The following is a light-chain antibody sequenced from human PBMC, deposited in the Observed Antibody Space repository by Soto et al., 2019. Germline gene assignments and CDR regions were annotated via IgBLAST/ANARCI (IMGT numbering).Light chain of an antibody. J-gene: IGKJ3*01. CDR1: RSVNSNY. CDR3: QQYGRSPPYT. V-gene: IGKV3-20*01. Sequence: EIVLTQSPGTLSLSQGERATLSCRASRSVNSNYLAWYQQRPGQAPRLLIYGASSRATGIPDRFSGSGSGTDFTLTISRLEPEDFAVYYCQQYGRSPPYTFGPGTKVDIK. CDR2: GAS.